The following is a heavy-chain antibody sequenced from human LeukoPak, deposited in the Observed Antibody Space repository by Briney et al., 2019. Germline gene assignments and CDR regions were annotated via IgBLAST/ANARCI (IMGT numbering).Heavy chain of an antibody. CDR2: INSDGSAT. CDR1: GFTFGSPW. CDR3: ARAYSTTWHGGYY. D-gene: IGHD5-18*01. Sequence: GGSLRLSCAASGFTFGSPWMHWVRQAPGKGLVWVSRINSDGSATAYADSVKGRFTISRDNAENTLYLQMNSLRAEDTAVYYCARAYSTTWHGGYYWGQGTLVTVSS. V-gene: IGHV3-74*01. J-gene: IGHJ4*02.